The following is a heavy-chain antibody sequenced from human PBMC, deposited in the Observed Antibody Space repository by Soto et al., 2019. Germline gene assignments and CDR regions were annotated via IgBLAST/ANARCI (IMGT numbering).Heavy chain of an antibody. V-gene: IGHV4-4*02. CDR3: ARDQGSITSRAFDY. CDR1: GGSISSSNW. J-gene: IGHJ4*02. D-gene: IGHD3-16*01. Sequence: PSETLSLTCAVSGGSISSSNWWSWVRQPPGKGLEWIGEIYHSGSTNYNPSLKSRVTISVDKSKNQFSLKLSSVTAADTAVYYCARDQGSITSRAFDYWGQGTLVTVSS. CDR2: IYHSGST.